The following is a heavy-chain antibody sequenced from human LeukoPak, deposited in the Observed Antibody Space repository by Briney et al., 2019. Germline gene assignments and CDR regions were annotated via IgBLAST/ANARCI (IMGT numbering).Heavy chain of an antibody. CDR3: ARQGRRYSSSWYGNPHYYYYYGMDV. J-gene: IGHJ6*02. CDR2: NYYSGGT. CDR1: GGSISSYY. Sequence: SETLSLTCTVSGGSISSYYWSWIRQPPGKGLEWNGYNYYSGGTNYNPSLKSRVTISVDTSKNQFSLKLSSVTAADTAVYYCARQGRRYSSSWYGNPHYYYYYGMDVWGQGTTVTVSS. V-gene: IGHV4-59*08. D-gene: IGHD6-13*01.